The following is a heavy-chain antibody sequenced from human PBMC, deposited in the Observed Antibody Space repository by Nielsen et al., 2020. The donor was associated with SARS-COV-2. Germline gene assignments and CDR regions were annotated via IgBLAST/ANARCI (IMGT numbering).Heavy chain of an antibody. CDR3: ARSTLLLTGYPTDFFDY. V-gene: IGHV3-48*03. J-gene: IGHJ4*02. D-gene: IGHD3-9*01. Sequence: GESLKISCTASGFTFGDYAMSWVRQAPGKGLEWVSYISSSGSTIYYADSVKGRFTISRDNAKNSLYLQMNSLRAEDTAVYYCARSTLLLTGYPTDFFDYWGQGTLVTVSS. CDR2: ISSSGSTI. CDR1: GFTFGDYA.